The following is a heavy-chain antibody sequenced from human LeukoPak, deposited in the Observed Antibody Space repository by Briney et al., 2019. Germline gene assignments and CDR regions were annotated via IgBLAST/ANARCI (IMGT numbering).Heavy chain of an antibody. CDR2: ISGSGGST. CDR1: GFTFSSYA. J-gene: IGHJ6*02. V-gene: IGHV3-23*01. Sequence: GRSLRLSCAASGFTFSSYAMSWVRQAPGKGLEWVSAISGSGGSTYYADSVKGRFTISRDNSKNTLYLQMNSLRAEDTAVYYCAKDLSYYGSEGYYYYGMDVWGQGTTVTVSS. D-gene: IGHD3-10*01. CDR3: AKDLSYYGSEGYYYYGMDV.